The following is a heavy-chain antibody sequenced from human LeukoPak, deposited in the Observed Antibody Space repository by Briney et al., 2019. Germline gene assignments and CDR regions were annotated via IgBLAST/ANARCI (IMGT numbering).Heavy chain of an antibody. CDR3: ARVSIAAAGTDWFDP. CDR2: ILYSVRR. V-gene: IGHV4-59*08. CDR1: GGSISSYY. D-gene: IGHD6-13*01. Sequence: SGTLSLTCTVSGGSISSYYWSWIRQPPGKGLEWIGYILYSVRRNSNPSLKSRVTISVDTSKNQFSLKLSSVTAADTAVYYCARVSIAAAGTDWFDPWGQGTLVTV. J-gene: IGHJ5*02.